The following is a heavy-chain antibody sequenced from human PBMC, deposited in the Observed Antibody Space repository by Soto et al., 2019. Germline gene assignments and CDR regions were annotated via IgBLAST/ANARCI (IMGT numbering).Heavy chain of an antibody. J-gene: IGHJ4*02. CDR1: GGSISSGTYF. V-gene: IGHV4-31*03. Sequence: SETLSLTCSVSGGSISSGTYFWSWIRQHPGKGLEWIGYIYNTGRTYYNPSLKSRVAISLDTSKNQFSLNLSSVTAADTAIYYCARCCSSTHCPFAYWGQGTLVPVSS. CDR2: IYNTGRT. CDR3: ARCCSSTHCPFAY. D-gene: IGHD2-2*01.